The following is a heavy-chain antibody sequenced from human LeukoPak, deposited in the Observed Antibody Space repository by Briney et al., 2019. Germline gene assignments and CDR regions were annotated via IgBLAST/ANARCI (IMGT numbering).Heavy chain of an antibody. CDR1: GYSISSGYV. V-gene: IGHV4-38-2*01. D-gene: IGHD2-15*01. CDR2: ICQGGDT. CDR3: ARSRRGYCSGGSCYANNWFDP. Sequence: SETLSLTCVVSGYSISSGYVWGWIRQPPGKGLEWIGTICQGGDTFYNPSLKSRVTISVDTSKNKFSLIVTSVTAADTAVYFCARSRRGYCSGGSCYANNWFDPWGQGTLVTVSS. J-gene: IGHJ5*02.